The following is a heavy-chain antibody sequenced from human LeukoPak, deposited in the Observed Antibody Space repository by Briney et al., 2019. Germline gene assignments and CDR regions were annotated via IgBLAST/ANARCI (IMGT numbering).Heavy chain of an antibody. CDR3: AKYKGYYPYNYCMNV. CDR2: ITRSGGT. J-gene: IGHJ6*03. D-gene: IGHD2-15*01. CDR1: GCTFSDFA. V-gene: IGHV3-23*01. Sequence: GGSLRLSCAASGCTFSDFAMAWVRQAPGKGLEWVSGITRSGGTNYADSVKGRFTISRDNSRDTLYLQMDGLRGEDTAIYYCAKYKGYYPYNYCMNVWGQGTTVTVSS.